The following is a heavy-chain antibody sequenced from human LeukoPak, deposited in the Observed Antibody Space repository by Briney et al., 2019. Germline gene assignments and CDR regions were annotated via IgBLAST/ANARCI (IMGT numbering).Heavy chain of an antibody. J-gene: IGHJ4*02. D-gene: IGHD1-26*01. Sequence: PGGSLRLSCAGSGFTFIRDAMNWVRQAPGKGLEWVSSINSRSTHTAYADSVKGRFTISIDNGNNSVFLQMNSLGVDDTAIYFCARGGGSYSYWGQGVRVTVSS. V-gene: IGHV3-21*01. CDR2: INSRSTHT. CDR3: ARGGGSYSY. CDR1: GFTFIRDA.